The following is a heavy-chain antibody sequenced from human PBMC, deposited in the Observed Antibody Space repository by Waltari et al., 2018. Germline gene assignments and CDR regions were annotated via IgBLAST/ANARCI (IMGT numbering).Heavy chain of an antibody. V-gene: IGHV3-23*01. CDR3: ARVMVQGVIIPHYYGMDV. J-gene: IGHJ6*02. CDR2: ISGSGGRT. Sequence: EVQLLESGGGLVQPGGSLRLSCAASGFTFSSYAMSWVRQAPGKGLAWVSAISGSGGRTYDEDAVKGRFTIARDNSKNTLYLQMNSLRAEDTAVYYCARVMVQGVIIPHYYGMDVWGQGTTVTVSS. CDR1: GFTFSSYA. D-gene: IGHD3-10*01.